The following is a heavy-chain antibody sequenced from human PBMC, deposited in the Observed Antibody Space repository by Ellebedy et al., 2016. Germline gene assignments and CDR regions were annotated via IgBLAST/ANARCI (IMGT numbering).Heavy chain of an antibody. V-gene: IGHV1-46*01. CDR1: GYTFTSYY. D-gene: IGHD2/OR15-2a*01. CDR3: ARVIKGRGFDP. CDR2: INPSGGST. Sequence: ASVKVSCKASGYTFTSYYMHWVRQAPGQGLEWMGTINPSGGSTSYAQKFQGRVTMTRDTSISTAYMELSSLRSEDTAVYYCARVIKGRGFDPWGQGTLVTVSS. J-gene: IGHJ5*02.